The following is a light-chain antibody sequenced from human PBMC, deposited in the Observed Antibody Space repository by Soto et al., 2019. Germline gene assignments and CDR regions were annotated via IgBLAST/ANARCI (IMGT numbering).Light chain of an antibody. CDR3: AAWDDTLNGVV. CDR1: RSNIGVNT. CDR2: IND. Sequence: QAVVTQAPSASGTPGQRVTISCSGSRSNIGVNTVNWYQQLPGTAPKLLICINDQRPSGVPDRFSGSKSGTSASLAISGLQSEDEADYYCAAWDDTLNGVVFGGGTKVTVL. V-gene: IGLV1-44*01. J-gene: IGLJ2*01.